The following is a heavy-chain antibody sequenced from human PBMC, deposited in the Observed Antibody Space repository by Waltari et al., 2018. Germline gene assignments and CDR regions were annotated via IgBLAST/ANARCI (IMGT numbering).Heavy chain of an antibody. D-gene: IGHD6-13*01. CDR2: IDPDGGGT. Sequence: QVQLVQSGAEVERPGASVRISCRASGSTFTHYSVHWLRQAPGRGFEWLGIIDPDGGGTTYAPKFRDRLSLTRDTSTSVLYMALDNLNSDDSAIYFCARGRGTLGQLLVTYWGQGTQVLVSS. V-gene: IGHV1-46*01. CDR3: ARGRGTLGQLLVTY. J-gene: IGHJ4*02. CDR1: GSTFTHYS.